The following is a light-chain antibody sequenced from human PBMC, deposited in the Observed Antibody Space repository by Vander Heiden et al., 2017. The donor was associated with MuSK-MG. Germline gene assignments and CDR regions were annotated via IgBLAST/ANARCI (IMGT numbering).Light chain of an antibody. CDR2: DVS. CDR1: SSDVGGYNC. Sequence: SALTQPASVSGSPGQPRHNPSIGTSSDVGGYNCVSWYQQHPGKAPKLMSYDVSNRPSGVSDRFSGSKSGNTASLTISGLQAEDEADYYCSSYTSSSTLVVLGGGTELT. J-gene: IGLJ2*01. CDR3: SSYTSSSTLVV. V-gene: IGLV2-14*01.